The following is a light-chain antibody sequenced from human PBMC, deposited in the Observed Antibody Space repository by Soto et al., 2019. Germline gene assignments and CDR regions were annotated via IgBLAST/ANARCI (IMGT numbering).Light chain of an antibody. Sequence: DLQMTQSASSLPASVGDTVTISCQASQDISKYLNWFQQKPGKAPKLLIYDVFNMETGVPSRFSGHGSGTDFTLIISNLQPEDFATYYCQQYDQLPITFGGGTKVDI. J-gene: IGKJ4*01. CDR1: QDISKY. V-gene: IGKV1-33*01. CDR3: QQYDQLPIT. CDR2: DVF.